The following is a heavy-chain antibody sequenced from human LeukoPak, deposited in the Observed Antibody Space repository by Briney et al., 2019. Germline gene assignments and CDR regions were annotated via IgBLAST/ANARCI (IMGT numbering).Heavy chain of an antibody. CDR2: INPTSRDI. V-gene: IGHV3-48*01. Sequence: PGGSLRLSCAASGFTFSSHGMNWVRQAPGKGLEWISYINPTSRDIHYADSVKGRFTISRDNAKNSLYLQMNSLRAEDTAVYYCAKDGGWTYWGQGTLVTVSS. CDR1: GFTFSSHG. J-gene: IGHJ4*02. CDR3: AKDGGWTY. D-gene: IGHD6-19*01.